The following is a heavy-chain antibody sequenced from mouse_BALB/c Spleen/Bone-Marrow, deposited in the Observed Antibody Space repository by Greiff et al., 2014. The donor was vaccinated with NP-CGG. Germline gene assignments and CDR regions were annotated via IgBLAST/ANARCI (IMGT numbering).Heavy chain of an antibody. CDR1: GFSLISYG. D-gene: IGHD2-4*01. J-gene: IGHJ4*01. Sequence: QVQLQQSGPGLEEPSQSLSISCTVSGFSLISYGVHWIRQRPGKGLEWLGVIWPGGSTNYNSALMSRMSISKDNSKSQVFLKMNSLLSDEAAMFYCAGSLYYDYDVGALDYWGQGTSVTVSS. V-gene: IGHV2-9*02. CDR3: AGSLYYDYDVGALDY. CDR2: IWPGGST.